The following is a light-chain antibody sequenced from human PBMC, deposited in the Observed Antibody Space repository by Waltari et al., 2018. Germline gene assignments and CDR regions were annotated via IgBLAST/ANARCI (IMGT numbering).Light chain of an antibody. Sequence: QSALTQPPSASGSPGQSVTMSCTGPSTHVGVYNYVSWYQPPPGNSPTLLLYEVRQRPSGVPDRFSGSKSGNTASLTVSGLQPEDEADYYCASFAGSNTLFGGGTKLTVL. CDR2: EVR. CDR1: STHVGVYNY. V-gene: IGLV2-8*01. J-gene: IGLJ2*01. CDR3: ASFAGSNTL.